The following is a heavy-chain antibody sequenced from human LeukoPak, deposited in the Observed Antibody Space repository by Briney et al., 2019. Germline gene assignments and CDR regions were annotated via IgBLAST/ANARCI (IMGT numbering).Heavy chain of an antibody. CDR2: IIPIFGTA. V-gene: IGHV1-69*13. CDR1: GGTFSSYA. D-gene: IGHD6-13*01. J-gene: IGHJ4*02. Sequence: HRASVKVSCKASGGTFSSYAISWVRQAPGQGLEWMGGIIPIFGTANYAQKFQGRVTITADESTSTAYMELSSLRSEDTAVYYCARSPGIAAFDYWGQGTLVTVSS. CDR3: ARSPGIAAFDY.